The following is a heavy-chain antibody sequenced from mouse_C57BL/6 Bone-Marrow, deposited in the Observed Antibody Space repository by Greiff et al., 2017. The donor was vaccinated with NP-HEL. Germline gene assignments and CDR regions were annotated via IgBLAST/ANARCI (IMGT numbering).Heavy chain of an antibody. CDR2: IDPANGNT. CDR3: ALCYGSSYDWYVDV. Sequence: VQLKQSVAELVRPGASVKLSCTASGFNIKNTYMHWVKQRPEQGLEWIGRIDPANGNTKYAPKFQGKATITADTTSNTAYLQLSSLTSEDTAIDYCALCYGSSYDWYVDVWGTGTTVTVSS. J-gene: IGHJ1*03. V-gene: IGHV14-3*01. D-gene: IGHD1-1*01. CDR1: GFNIKNTY.